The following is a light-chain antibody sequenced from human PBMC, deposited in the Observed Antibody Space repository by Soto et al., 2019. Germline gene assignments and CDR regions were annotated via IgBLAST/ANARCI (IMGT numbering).Light chain of an antibody. Sequence: DIQMTQSPSSLSASVGDRVTITCQASHDITNYLNWYQHKPGKAPKLLIYGASNLETGVPSRFSGSGSGTDFTFTISSLQPEDIATYYCQQYGASPPATFGGGTRVEI. V-gene: IGKV1-33*01. CDR2: GAS. CDR3: QQYGASPPAT. CDR1: HDITNY. J-gene: IGKJ4*01.